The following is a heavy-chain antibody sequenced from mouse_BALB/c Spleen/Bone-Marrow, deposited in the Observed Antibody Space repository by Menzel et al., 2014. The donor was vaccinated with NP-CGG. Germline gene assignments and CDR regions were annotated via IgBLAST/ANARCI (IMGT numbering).Heavy chain of an antibody. D-gene: IGHD3-1*01. CDR3: ARFSQLGLLAY. V-gene: IGHV1-55*01. Sequence: VQLQQSGAELVKPGTSVKLSCKASGYNFTSYWINWVKLRPRQGLEWIGDIYPGSGSTNYNEKFKSKATLTVDTSSSTAYMQLSSLASEDSALYYCARFSQLGLLAYWGQGTLVTVSA. CDR2: IYPGSGST. J-gene: IGHJ3*01. CDR1: GYNFTSYW.